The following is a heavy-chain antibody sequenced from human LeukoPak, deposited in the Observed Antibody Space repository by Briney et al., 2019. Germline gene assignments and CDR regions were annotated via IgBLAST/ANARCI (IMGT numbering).Heavy chain of an antibody. V-gene: IGHV3-72*01. CDR1: GFSVSDNY. CDR3: ARDLGVGAPFASGSLCY. CDR2: SRNKANGYTT. D-gene: IGHD3-10*01. J-gene: IGHJ4*02. Sequence: GGSLRLSCGVSGFSVSDNYMTWVRQAPGKGLEWVGRSRNKANGYTTEYAASVKGRFTISRDNSKNTMDLQMSSLRVDDTAVYYCARDLGVGAPFASGSLCYWGQGILVTVSS.